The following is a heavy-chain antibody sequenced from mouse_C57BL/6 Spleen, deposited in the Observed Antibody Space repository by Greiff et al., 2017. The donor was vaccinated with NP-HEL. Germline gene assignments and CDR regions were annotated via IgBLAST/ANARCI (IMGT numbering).Heavy chain of an antibody. CDR2: IDPSDSET. CDR3: ARGKTAQATDAMDY. D-gene: IGHD3-2*02. Sequence: QVQLQQPGAELVRPGSSVKLSCKASGYTFTSYWMHWVKQRPIQGLEWIGNIDPSDSETHYNQKFKDKATLTVDKSSSTAYMQLSSLTSEDSAVYYCARGKTAQATDAMDYWGQGTSVTVSS. V-gene: IGHV1-52*01. J-gene: IGHJ4*01. CDR1: GYTFTSYW.